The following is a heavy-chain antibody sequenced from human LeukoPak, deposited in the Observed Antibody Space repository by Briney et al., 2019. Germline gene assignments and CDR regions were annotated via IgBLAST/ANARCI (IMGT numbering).Heavy chain of an antibody. Sequence: ASVKASCKASGYTFTSYYMHWVRQAPGQGLEWMGIINPSGGSTSYAQKFQGRVTMTRDTSTSTVYMELSSLRSEDTAVYYCARDPYDILTGFPKGVDYWGQGTLVTVSS. CDR1: GYTFTSYY. J-gene: IGHJ4*02. V-gene: IGHV1-46*01. D-gene: IGHD3-9*01. CDR3: ARDPYDILTGFPKGVDY. CDR2: INPSGGST.